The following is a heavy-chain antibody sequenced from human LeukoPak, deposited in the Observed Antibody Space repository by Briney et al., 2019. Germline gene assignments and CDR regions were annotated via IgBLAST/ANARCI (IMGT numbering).Heavy chain of an antibody. D-gene: IGHD2-8*02. J-gene: IGHJ4*02. V-gene: IGHV4-4*07. CDR3: ARDRAGGYFDY. CDR1: GDSISASD. Sequence: SETLSLTRTVSGDSISASDWSWIRQSAGKGLEWIGRFYVGGNTRYNPSLNSRVTMSADTSKNLLSPTLTSLTAADTAVYYCARDRAGGYFDYWGRGTLVTVSS. CDR2: FYVGGNT.